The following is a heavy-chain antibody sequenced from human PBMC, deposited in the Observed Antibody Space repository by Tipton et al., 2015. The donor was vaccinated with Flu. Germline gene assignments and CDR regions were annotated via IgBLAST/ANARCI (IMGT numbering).Heavy chain of an antibody. CDR1: GFTVSRIY. CDR2: ICSGGST. J-gene: IGHJ6*02. Sequence: SLRLSCAASGFTVSRIYMSWVRQAPGKGLEWVSVICSGGSTYYADSGKGRFTISRDNYKNTLYLQINSLRAEDATVYYCARVTYYYDSSRYYYGMDVWGQGTTVTVSS. V-gene: IGHV3-53*01. CDR3: ARVTYYYDSSRYYYGMDV. D-gene: IGHD3-22*01.